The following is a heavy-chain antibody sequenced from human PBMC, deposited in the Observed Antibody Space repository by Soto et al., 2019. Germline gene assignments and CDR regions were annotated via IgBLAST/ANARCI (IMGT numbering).Heavy chain of an antibody. J-gene: IGHJ6*03. CDR1: GYTFTSYA. V-gene: IGHV1-3*01. CDR3: AREWDPYYVILTGPIGGNYYYYYYMDV. D-gene: IGHD3-9*01. CDR2: INAGNGNT. Sequence: ASVKVSCKASGYTFTSYAMHWVRQAPGQRLEWMGWINAGNGNTKYSQKFQGRVTITADKSTSTAYMELSSLRSEDTAVYYCAREWDPYYVILTGPIGGNYYYYYYMDVWGKGTTVTVSS.